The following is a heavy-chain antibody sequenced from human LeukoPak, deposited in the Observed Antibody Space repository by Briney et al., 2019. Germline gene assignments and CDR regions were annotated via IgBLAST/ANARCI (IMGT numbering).Heavy chain of an antibody. V-gene: IGHV4-59*01. J-gene: IGHJ6*02. CDR2: IYYSGST. D-gene: IGHD2-21*02. CDR1: GGSISSYY. Sequence: SETLSLTCTVSGGSISSYYWSWIRQPPGKGLEWIGYIYYSGSTNYNPSLKSRVTISVDTSKNQFSLKLSSVTAADTAVYYCARLLYYGGDCYSAETYYYYGMDVWGQGTTVTVSS. CDR3: ARLLYYGGDCYSAETYYYYGMDV.